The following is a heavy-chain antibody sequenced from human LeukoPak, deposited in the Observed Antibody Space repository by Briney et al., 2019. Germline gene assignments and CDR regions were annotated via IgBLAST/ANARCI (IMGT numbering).Heavy chain of an antibody. CDR2: INPNSGGT. CDR3: ARAYIVVVPAAVNWFDP. V-gene: IGHV1-2*02. D-gene: IGHD2-2*01. Sequence: ASVKVSCKASGYTFTGYYMHWVRQAPGQGLEWMGWINPNSGGTNYVQKFQGRVTMTRDTSISTAYMELSRLRSDDTAVYYCARAYIVVVPAAVNWFDPWGQGTLVTVSS. J-gene: IGHJ5*02. CDR1: GYTFTGYY.